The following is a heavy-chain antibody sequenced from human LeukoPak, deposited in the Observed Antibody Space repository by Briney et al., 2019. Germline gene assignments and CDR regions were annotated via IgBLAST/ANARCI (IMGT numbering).Heavy chain of an antibody. D-gene: IGHD3-22*01. V-gene: IGHV3-30*18. CDR2: ISYDGSNK. J-gene: IGHJ4*02. CDR3: VKDLEVYYDSSGPTVDY. CDR1: GFTFSSYG. Sequence: QPGRSLRLSCAASGFTFSSYGMHWVRQAPGKGLEWVAVISYDGSNKYYADSVKGRFTISRDNSKNTLYLQMNSLRAEDTAVYYCVKDLEVYYDSSGPTVDYWGQGTLVTVSS.